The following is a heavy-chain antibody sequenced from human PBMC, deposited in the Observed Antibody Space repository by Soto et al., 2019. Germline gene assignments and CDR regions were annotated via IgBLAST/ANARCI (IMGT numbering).Heavy chain of an antibody. J-gene: IGHJ5*02. CDR3: ARGGIAAAGTDWFDP. CDR2: IYYSGST. Sequence: SETLSLTCTVSGGSIISYYCICIRHPPGKGLEWIVYIYYSGSTNYNPSLKSRVTISVDTSKNQFSLKLSSVTAADTAVYYCARGGIAAAGTDWFDPWGQGALVTVSS. V-gene: IGHV4-59*01. D-gene: IGHD6-13*01. CDR1: GGSIISYY.